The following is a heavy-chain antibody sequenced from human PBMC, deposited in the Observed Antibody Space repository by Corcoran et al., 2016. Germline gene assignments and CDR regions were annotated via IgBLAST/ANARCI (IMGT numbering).Heavy chain of an antibody. CDR2: IYPGDSDT. CDR3: ARQSGSSGWPYYDYYGMDV. J-gene: IGHJ6*02. Sequence: EVQLVQSGAEVKKPGESLKISCKGSGYSFTSYWIGWVRQMPGKGLEWMGIIYPGDSDTRYSPSFQGQVTISADKSISTAYLQWSSLKASDTAMYDCARQSGSSGWPYYDYYGMDVWGQGTTVTVSS. CDR1: GYSFTSYW. V-gene: IGHV5-51*01. D-gene: IGHD6-19*01.